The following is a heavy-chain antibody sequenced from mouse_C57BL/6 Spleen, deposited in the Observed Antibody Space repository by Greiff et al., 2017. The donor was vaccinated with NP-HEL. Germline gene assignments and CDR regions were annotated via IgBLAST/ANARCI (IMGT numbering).Heavy chain of an antibody. CDR1: GYTFTGYW. J-gene: IGHJ4*01. CDR2: ILPGSGST. Sequence: VQLQQSGAELMKPGASVKLSCKATGYTFTGYWIEWVKQRPGHGLEWIGEILPGSGSTNYIEKFKGKATFTADTSSNTAYMQLSSLTTEDSAIYYCAGGNPYYYAMDYWGQGTSVTVSS. V-gene: IGHV1-9*01. D-gene: IGHD2-1*01. CDR3: AGGNPYYYAMDY.